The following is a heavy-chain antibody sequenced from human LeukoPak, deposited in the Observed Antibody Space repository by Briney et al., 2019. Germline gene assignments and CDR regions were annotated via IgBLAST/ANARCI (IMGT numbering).Heavy chain of an antibody. J-gene: IGHJ4*02. V-gene: IGHV3-30*03. D-gene: IGHD3-22*01. CDR3: ARDPPYYYDSSEFH. CDR1: GFTFSSDG. Sequence: GRSLRLSCAASGFTFSSDGMHWVRQALGKGLEWVAVISYDGSHKYYADFVKGRFTISRDNVKNSLYLQMNSLRAEDTAVYYCARDPPYYYDSSEFHWGQGTLVTVSS. CDR2: ISYDGSHK.